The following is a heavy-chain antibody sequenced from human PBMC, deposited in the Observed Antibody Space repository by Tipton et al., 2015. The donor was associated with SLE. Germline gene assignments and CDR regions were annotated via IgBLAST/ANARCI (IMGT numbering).Heavy chain of an antibody. CDR1: GASISSGSYY. D-gene: IGHD4-23*01. CDR2: IYYSGST. CDR3: ARGGGNANWYFDL. Sequence: TLSLTCTVSGASISSGSYYWSWIRQPAGKGLEWIGYIYYSGSTNYNPSLKSRVTISVDTSKNQFSLKLSSVTAADTAVYYCARGGGNANWYFDLWGRGTLVTVSS. J-gene: IGHJ2*01. V-gene: IGHV4-61*10.